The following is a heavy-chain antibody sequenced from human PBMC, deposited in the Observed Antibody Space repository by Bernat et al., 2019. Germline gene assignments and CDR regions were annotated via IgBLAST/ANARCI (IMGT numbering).Heavy chain of an antibody. J-gene: IGHJ5*02. D-gene: IGHD4-17*01. Sequence: QLQLQDSGPGLVKPSETLSLTCTVFGGSISSSSYHWGWICQPPGKGLEWIGSIYYSGSTYYNPSLKSRVTISVDTSRNQFSLKLSSVTAADTAVYYCARRGYGGYGNGFDPWGQGTLVTVSS. V-gene: IGHV4-39*01. CDR3: ARRGYGGYGNGFDP. CDR1: GGSISSSSYH. CDR2: IYYSGST.